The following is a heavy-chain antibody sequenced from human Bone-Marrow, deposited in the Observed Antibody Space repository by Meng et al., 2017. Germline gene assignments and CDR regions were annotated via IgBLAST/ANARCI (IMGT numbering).Heavy chain of an antibody. Sequence: QVHVQQWGRGLLKPSETLSLTCQVNGGSFTGYYWSWIRQPPGKGLEWIGEINHSGSTNYNPSLKSRVTISVDTSKNQFSLKLSSVTAADTAVYYCARGRSSGWYRPEYFQHWGQGTLVTVSS. J-gene: IGHJ1*01. CDR1: GGSFTGYY. CDR3: ARGRSSGWYRPEYFQH. V-gene: IGHV4-34*01. CDR2: INHSGST. D-gene: IGHD6-19*01.